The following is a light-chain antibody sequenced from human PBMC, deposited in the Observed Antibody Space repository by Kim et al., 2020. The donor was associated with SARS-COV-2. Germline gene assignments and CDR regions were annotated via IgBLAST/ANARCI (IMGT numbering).Light chain of an antibody. J-gene: IGLJ1*01. CDR2: DVS. V-gene: IGLV2-14*03. Sequence: GSPGQSITISCTGTSSDVGAYNSVSWYQQHPGKAPRLMIYDVSTRPSGVSNRFSGSKSGNTASLTISGLQTEDEADYYCSITSNYVFGAGTKVTVL. CDR1: SSDVGAYNS. CDR3: SITSNYV.